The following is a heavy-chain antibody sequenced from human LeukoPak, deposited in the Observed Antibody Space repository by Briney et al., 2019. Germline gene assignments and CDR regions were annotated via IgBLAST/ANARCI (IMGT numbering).Heavy chain of an antibody. J-gene: IGHJ4*02. CDR2: INAGNGNT. Sequence: ASVKVSCKASGGTFSSYAISWVRQAPGQRLEWMGWINAGNGNTKYSQKFQGRVTITRDTSASTAYMELSSLRSEDTAVYYCARGEASGSYVYWGQGTLVTVSS. V-gene: IGHV1-3*01. D-gene: IGHD3-10*01. CDR3: ARGEASGSYVY. CDR1: GGTFSSYA.